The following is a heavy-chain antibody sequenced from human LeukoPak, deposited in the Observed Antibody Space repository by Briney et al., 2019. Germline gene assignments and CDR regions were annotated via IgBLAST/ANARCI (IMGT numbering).Heavy chain of an antibody. CDR3: TRDLQLFFGAIVSFDY. J-gene: IGHJ4*02. CDR2: IRTKTYGATT. Sequence: PGGSLRLSCTASGFTSGDYAMNWFRQPPGKGPEWVGFIRTKTYGATTEYAASVKGRFTISRDDSKSIAYLQMNSLKTEDTAVYYCTRDLQLFFGAIVSFDYWGQGTLVTVSS. V-gene: IGHV3-49*03. D-gene: IGHD5/OR15-5a*01. CDR1: GFTSGDYA.